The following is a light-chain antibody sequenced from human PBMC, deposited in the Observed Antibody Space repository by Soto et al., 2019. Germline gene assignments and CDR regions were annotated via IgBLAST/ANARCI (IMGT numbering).Light chain of an antibody. Sequence: QSALTQPASVSGSPGQSITISCTGTRSDVGSYTLVSWYQQHPGKAPKLRIYEGSKRPSGVSNRFSGSKSGNTASLTISGLQAEDEADYYCCSYAGSSTYVVFVGGTQVPVL. CDR1: RSDVGSYTL. V-gene: IGLV2-23*01. J-gene: IGLJ2*01. CDR2: EGS. CDR3: CSYAGSSTYVV.